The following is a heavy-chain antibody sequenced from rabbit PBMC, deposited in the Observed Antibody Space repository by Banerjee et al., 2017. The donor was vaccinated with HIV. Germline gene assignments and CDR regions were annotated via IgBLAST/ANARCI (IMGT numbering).Heavy chain of an antibody. CDR3: AREGFVGYAANGYGFDL. Sequence: AKGRFTISRSTSLNTVDLKMTSLTAADTATYFCAREGFVGYAANGYGFDLWGQGTLVTVS. V-gene: IGHV1S43*01. D-gene: IGHD8-1*01. J-gene: IGHJ4*01.